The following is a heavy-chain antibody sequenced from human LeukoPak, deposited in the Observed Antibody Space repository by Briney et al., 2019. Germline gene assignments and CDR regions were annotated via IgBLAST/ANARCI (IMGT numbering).Heavy chain of an antibody. CDR3: ATRGYSSSWYAPDFDY. Sequence: GGSLRLSCAASGFTFTNYAMSWVRQAPGKGLEWVSGISGNGISTYYADSVKGRFTISRDNSKNTLYLQMNSLRAEDTAVYYCATRGYSSSWYAPDFDYWGQGTLVTVSS. V-gene: IGHV3-23*01. CDR2: ISGNGIST. J-gene: IGHJ4*02. CDR1: GFTFTNYA. D-gene: IGHD6-13*01.